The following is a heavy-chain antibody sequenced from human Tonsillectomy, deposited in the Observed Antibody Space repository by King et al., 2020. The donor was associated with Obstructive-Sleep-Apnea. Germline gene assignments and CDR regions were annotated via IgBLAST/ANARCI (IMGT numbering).Heavy chain of an antibody. J-gene: IGHJ2*01. CDR2: ISYSGST. CDR3: AGDPENHDVLTAYYRRQKWFFDL. V-gene: IGHV4-39*07. Sequence: QLQESGPGLVKPSETLSLTCTVSGGSISSSSYYWGWIRQPPGKGLEWIGTISYSGSTDYNPSLKSRVTISVDTSKNQFSLRLSSLTAADTALASCAGDPENHDVLTAYYRRQKWFFDLWGRGTLVTVSS. CDR1: GGSISSSSYY. D-gene: IGHD3-9*01.